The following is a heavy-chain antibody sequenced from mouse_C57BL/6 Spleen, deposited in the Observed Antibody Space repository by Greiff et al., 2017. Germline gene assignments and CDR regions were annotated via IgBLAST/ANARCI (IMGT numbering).Heavy chain of an antibody. CDR3: TTGYYGSSPDY. D-gene: IGHD1-1*01. V-gene: IGHV14-4*01. J-gene: IGHJ2*01. CDR2: IDPENGDT. Sequence: VQLQQSGAELVRPGASVKLSCTASGFNIKDDYMHWVKQRPEQGLEWIGWIDPENGDTEYASKFQGKATITADTSSNTAYLQLSRLTSEDTAVYYCTTGYYGSSPDYWGQGTTLTVSS. CDR1: GFNIKDDY.